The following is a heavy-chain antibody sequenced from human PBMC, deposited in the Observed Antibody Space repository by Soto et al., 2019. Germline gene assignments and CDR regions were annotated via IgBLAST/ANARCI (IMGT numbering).Heavy chain of an antibody. CDR3: ASGYCANGVYHTVDGGDV. Sequence: QVQLVQSGAEVKKPGSSVKVSCKASGDTFSNYGFSWVRQAPGQGLEWMGRIIPIFGTTTYAQKFQGRVTITADESTSTAYMELSSLTSEDTAVYYCASGYCANGVYHTVDGGDVWGQGTTVTVS. J-gene: IGHJ6*02. CDR2: IIPIFGTT. CDR1: GDTFSNYG. D-gene: IGHD2-8*01. V-gene: IGHV1-69*01.